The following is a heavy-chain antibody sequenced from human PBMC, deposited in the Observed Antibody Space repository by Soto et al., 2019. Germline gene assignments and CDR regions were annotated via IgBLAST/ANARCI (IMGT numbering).Heavy chain of an antibody. CDR3: ANDPFRSTMIVVVITPWLEP. J-gene: IGHJ5*02. CDR2: IWYDGSNK. Sequence: PGGSLRLSCAASGFTFSSYGMHWVRQAPGKGLEWVAVIWYDGSNKYYADSVKGRFTISRDNSKNTLYLQMNSLRAEDTAVYYCANDPFRSTMIVVVITPWLEPWGKGT. CDR1: GFTFSSYG. V-gene: IGHV3-33*06. D-gene: IGHD3-22*01.